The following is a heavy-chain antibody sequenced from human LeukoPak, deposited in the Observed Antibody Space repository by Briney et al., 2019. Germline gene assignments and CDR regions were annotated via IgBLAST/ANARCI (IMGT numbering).Heavy chain of an antibody. CDR1: GFTFSSYG. CDR3: AKPYYYSNYLDY. CDR2: IRYDGGNK. V-gene: IGHV3-30*02. J-gene: IGHJ4*02. D-gene: IGHD3-22*01. Sequence: GGSLRLSCAASGFTFSSYGMHWVRQAPGKGLEWVAFIRYDGGNKYYADSVKGRFTISRNNSKYRLSLQMTSLRPEDTAVYYCAKPYYYSNYLDYWGQGALVTVSS.